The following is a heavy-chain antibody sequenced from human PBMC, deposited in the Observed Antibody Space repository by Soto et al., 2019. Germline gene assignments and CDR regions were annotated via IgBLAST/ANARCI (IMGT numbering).Heavy chain of an antibody. D-gene: IGHD2-2*01. CDR2: LSGRGGST. CDR3: ARRDPVSKVYLFDP. V-gene: IGHV3-23*01. CDR1: GFSFSRYA. J-gene: IGHJ5*02. Sequence: GGYLRLSCAASGFSFSRYAMSWVRLAPGKGLEWVSTLSGRGGSTYYTDSVKGRFTISRDNSKNTLYLQMNSLRVEDTAVYYCARRDPVSKVYLFDPWRQRSLVIVSS.